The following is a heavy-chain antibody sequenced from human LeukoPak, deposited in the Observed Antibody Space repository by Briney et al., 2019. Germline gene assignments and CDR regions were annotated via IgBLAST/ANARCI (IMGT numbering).Heavy chain of an antibody. CDR3: ARSYLWELLGVAFDL. Sequence: ETLSLTCAVSGASISHYSWRWIRQPPGKGLEWIGRIYTSGSTNYNPSLKSRVTISVDTSKNQFSLKLSSVTAADTAVYYCARSYLWELLGVAFDLWGQGTMVTVSS. CDR2: IYTSGST. V-gene: IGHV4-4*08. CDR1: GASISHYS. D-gene: IGHD1-26*01. J-gene: IGHJ3*01.